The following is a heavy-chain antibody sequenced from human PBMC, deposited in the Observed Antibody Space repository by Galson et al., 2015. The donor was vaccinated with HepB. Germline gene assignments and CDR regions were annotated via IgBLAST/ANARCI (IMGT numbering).Heavy chain of an antibody. CDR1: GFTFSSYW. J-gene: IGHJ3*02. V-gene: IGHV3-21*01. CDR2: ISSSSSYI. D-gene: IGHD6-19*01. CDR3: AREGYSSGETGGDAFDI. Sequence: LRLSCAASGFTFSSYWMSWVRQAPGKGLEWVSFISSSSSYIYYADSVKGRFTISRDNAKNSLYLQMNSLRAEDTAVYYCAREGYSSGETGGDAFDIWGQGTMVTVSS.